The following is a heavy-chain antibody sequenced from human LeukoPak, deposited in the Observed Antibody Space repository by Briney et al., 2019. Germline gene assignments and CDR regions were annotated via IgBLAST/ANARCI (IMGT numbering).Heavy chain of an antibody. Sequence: GSLRLSCAASGFTFDDYAMHWVRQAPGKGLEWVSLISGDGGSTYYADSVKGRFTISRDNSKNSLYLQMNSLRTEDTALYYCAKVGYFDWLLYYWGQGTLVTVSS. CDR1: GFTFDDYA. V-gene: IGHV3-43*02. J-gene: IGHJ4*02. D-gene: IGHD3-9*01. CDR3: AKVGYFDWLLYY. CDR2: ISGDGGST.